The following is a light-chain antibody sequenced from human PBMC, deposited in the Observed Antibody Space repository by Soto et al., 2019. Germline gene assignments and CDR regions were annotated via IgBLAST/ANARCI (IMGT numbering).Light chain of an antibody. Sequence: EIVLTQSPGTLSLSPGERATLSCRASQTVNSNYLAWYQHRLGQLPRLLIHTAVVRAAGIPDKFSGSGSGTDFTLIISRLEPEDFAVYHCQQYGRSPWTFGQGTKVEIK. CDR3: QQYGRSPWT. CDR1: QTVNSNY. J-gene: IGKJ1*01. CDR2: TAV. V-gene: IGKV3-20*01.